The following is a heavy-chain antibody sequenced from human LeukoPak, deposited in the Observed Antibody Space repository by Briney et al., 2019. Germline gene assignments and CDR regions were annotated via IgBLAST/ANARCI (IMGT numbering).Heavy chain of an antibody. Sequence: GGSLRLSCAAAGFTFSSYAMSWVRQAPGKGLEWVSSINSGDNTYYAGSVKGRFTISRDNSKNTLYLQMNSLGADDTAVYYCARRSTVTRTYSFDYWGQGTLVTVSS. J-gene: IGHJ4*02. CDR2: INSGDNT. D-gene: IGHD4-17*01. V-gene: IGHV3-23*01. CDR3: ARRSTVTRTYSFDY. CDR1: GFTFSSYA.